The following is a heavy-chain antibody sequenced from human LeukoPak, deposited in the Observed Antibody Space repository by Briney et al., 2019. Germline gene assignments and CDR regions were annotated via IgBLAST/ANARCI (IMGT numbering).Heavy chain of an antibody. CDR1: GFTFCIYA. J-gene: IGHJ4*02. D-gene: IGHD5-12*01. Sequence: PGGSLRLSCAASGFTFCIYAMSWVREAPGKGLEWVSDICGSAYRTYYADSVKGRFTITRDNSKNTQYLQMNSLTAEGTAVYYCAKEAGYSGYDFPDFWGQGTLVTVSS. CDR2: ICGSAYRT. V-gene: IGHV3-23*01. CDR3: AKEAGYSGYDFPDF.